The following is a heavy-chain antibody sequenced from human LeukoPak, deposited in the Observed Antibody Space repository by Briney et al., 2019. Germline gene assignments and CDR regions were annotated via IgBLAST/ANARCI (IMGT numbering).Heavy chain of an antibody. D-gene: IGHD3-10*01. CDR1: GYTFTSYD. CDR3: ARAMYYYGSGSYRTYYFDY. J-gene: IGHJ4*02. Sequence: VASVKVSCKASGYTFTSYDINWVRQATAQGLEWMGWMNPNSGNTGYAQKFQGRVTMTRNTSISTAYMELSSLRSEDTAVYYCARAMYYYGSGSYRTYYFDYWGQGTLVTVSS. CDR2: MNPNSGNT. V-gene: IGHV1-8*01.